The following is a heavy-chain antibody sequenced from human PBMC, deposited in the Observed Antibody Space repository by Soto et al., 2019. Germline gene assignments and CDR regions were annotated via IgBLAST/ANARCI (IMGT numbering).Heavy chain of an antibody. Sequence: PGGSLRLSCAASGFTFSSYAMHWVRQAPGKGLEWVAVISYDGSNKYYADSVKGRFTISRDNSKNTLYLQMNSLRAEDTAVYYCARDSYSNYGATYYYYYGMDVWGQGTTVTVSS. CDR3: ARDSYSNYGATYYYYYGMDV. CDR1: GFTFSSYA. D-gene: IGHD4-4*01. J-gene: IGHJ6*02. CDR2: ISYDGSNK. V-gene: IGHV3-30-3*01.